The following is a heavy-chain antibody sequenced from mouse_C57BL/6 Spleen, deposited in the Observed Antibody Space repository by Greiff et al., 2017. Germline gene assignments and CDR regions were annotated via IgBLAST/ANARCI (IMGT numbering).Heavy chain of an antibody. CDR2: INPSSGYT. J-gene: IGHJ4*01. V-gene: IGHV1-7*01. Sequence: VQREESGAELVKPGASVKLSCKASGYTFTSYWMHWVKQRPGQGLEWIGYINPSSGYTKYNQKFKDKATLTADKSSSTAYMQLSSLTYEDSAVYYCSRGATLRLPVAMGCWGQRTSVTVSS. CDR1: GYTFTSYW. CDR3: SRGATLRLPVAMGC. D-gene: IGHD3-2*02.